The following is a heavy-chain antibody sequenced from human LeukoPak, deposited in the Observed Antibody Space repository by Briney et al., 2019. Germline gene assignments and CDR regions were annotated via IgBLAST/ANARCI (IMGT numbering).Heavy chain of an antibody. CDR3: AELGITMIGGV. CDR1: GFTFSSNG. CDR2: ISGSGGST. J-gene: IGHJ6*04. D-gene: IGHD3-10*02. Sequence: GGSLRLSCAASGFTFSSNGMSWVRQAPGKGLEWVSAISGSGGSTYYADSVKGRFTISRDNAKNSLYLQMNSLRAEDTAVYYCAELGITMIGGVWGKGTTVTISS. V-gene: IGHV3-23*01.